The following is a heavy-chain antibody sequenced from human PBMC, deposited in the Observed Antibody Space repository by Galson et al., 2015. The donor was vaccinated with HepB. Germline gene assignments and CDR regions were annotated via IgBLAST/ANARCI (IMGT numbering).Heavy chain of an antibody. J-gene: IGHJ4*02. D-gene: IGHD3-10*01. CDR1: GYNFNNHW. CDR3: ARRGTSGNYYNVIDY. CDR2: IDPSDAYS. Sequence: QSGAEVKKPGESLRISCKGSGYNFNNHWIIWVRQMPGKGPEWMGRIDPSDAYSNYSPSFQGHVTMSTDNSISTAYLQWSSLKASDSALYYCARRGTSGNYYNVIDYWGQGTLVTVSS. V-gene: IGHV5-10-1*01.